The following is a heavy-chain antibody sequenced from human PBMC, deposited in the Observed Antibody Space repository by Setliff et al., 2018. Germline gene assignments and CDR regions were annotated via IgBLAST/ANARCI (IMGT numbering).Heavy chain of an antibody. V-gene: IGHV4-59*06. CDR1: GGSLTNYY. J-gene: IGHJ4*02. Sequence: PSETLSLTCSVSGGSLTNYYWTWIRQPPGKGLEWIGYIYYSGSTYYNPSLASRLSISVDKSMNQFSLRLNSVTAADTAVYYCARGGSNSGWYGFFDFWGQGAQVTVSS. CDR3: ARGGSNSGWYGFFDF. CDR2: IYYSGST. D-gene: IGHD6-19*01.